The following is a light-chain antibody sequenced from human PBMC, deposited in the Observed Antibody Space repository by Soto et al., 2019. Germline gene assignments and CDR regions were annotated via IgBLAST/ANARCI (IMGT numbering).Light chain of an antibody. J-gene: IGKJ1*01. CDR2: DAS. V-gene: IGKV1-5*01. CDR1: DSISSW. Sequence: DIQMTQSPSTLSAFVGDRVTITCRASDSISSWLAWYQQKPGKAPKLLIYDASSLESGVPSRFSGSGSGTEFTLTISSLQPDDFATYYCQQYNSYSFGQGTKVDIK. CDR3: QQYNSYS.